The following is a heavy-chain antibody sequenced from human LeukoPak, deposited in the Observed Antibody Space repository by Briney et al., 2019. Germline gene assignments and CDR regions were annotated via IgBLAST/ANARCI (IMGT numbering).Heavy chain of an antibody. D-gene: IGHD4-17*01. CDR1: EFTVSRNY. CDR3: TRGHYDDHRR. J-gene: IGHJ4*02. CDR2: IKEDGSEI. Sequence: PGGSLRLSCTASEFTVSRNYMLWVRQAPGEGLEWVANIKEDGSEIYYVDSVKGRFTISRDNAKNSLYLQMDTLRAEDTALYFCTRGHYDDHRRWGQGTLVTVSS. V-gene: IGHV3-7*01.